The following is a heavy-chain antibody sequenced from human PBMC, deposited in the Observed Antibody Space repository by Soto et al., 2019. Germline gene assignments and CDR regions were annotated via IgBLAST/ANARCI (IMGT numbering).Heavy chain of an antibody. Sequence: QVQLQQWGAGLLKPSETLSLTCAVYGGSFSGYYWSWIRQPPGKGLEWIGEINHSGSTNYNPSLKRRVTISVDTSKNQFSLKLSSVTAADTAVYYCARGTKSRPAINWGSFYYYWGQGTLVTVSS. CDR1: GGSFSGYY. CDR3: ARGTKSRPAINWGSFYYY. D-gene: IGHD7-27*01. J-gene: IGHJ4*02. CDR2: INHSGST. V-gene: IGHV4-34*01.